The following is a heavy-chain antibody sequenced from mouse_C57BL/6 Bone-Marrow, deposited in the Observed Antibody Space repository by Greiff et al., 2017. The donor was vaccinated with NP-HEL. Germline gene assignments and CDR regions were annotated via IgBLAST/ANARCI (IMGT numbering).Heavy chain of an antibody. V-gene: IGHV1-9*01. D-gene: IGHD1-1*01. CDR1: GYTFTGYW. Sequence: LVESGAELMKPGASVKLSCKATGYTFTGYWLEWVKQRPGHGLEWIGEILPGSGSTNYNEKFKGKATFTADTSSNTAYMQLSSLTTEDSAINYWESYYVSGDWYFDVWGTGTTVTVSS. CDR3: ESYYVSGDWYFDV. CDR2: ILPGSGST. J-gene: IGHJ1*03.